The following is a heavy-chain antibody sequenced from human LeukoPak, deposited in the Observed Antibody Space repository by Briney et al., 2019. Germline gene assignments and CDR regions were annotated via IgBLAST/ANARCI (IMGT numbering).Heavy chain of an antibody. CDR1: GFTFSSYS. Sequence: GGSLRLSCAASGFTFSSYSMNWVRQAPGKGLEWVSYISSSSSTIYYADSVKGRFTISRDNAKNSLYLQMNSLRAEDTAVYYCARDKPPLYWGQGTLVTVSS. V-gene: IGHV3-48*04. J-gene: IGHJ4*02. CDR3: ARDKPPLY. CDR2: ISSSSSTI.